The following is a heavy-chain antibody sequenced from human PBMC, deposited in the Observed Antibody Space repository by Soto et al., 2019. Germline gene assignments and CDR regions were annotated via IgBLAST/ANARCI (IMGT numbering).Heavy chain of an antibody. V-gene: IGHV4-59*01. CDR3: AGEPVAGPKAHTVDI. CDR1: CGSISNYY. Sequence: SETLSLTSTVSCGSISNYYWTWIRQPPGKRLEWIGYVDYSGTTNYNPSLKSRVTISVDTSKDQFSLKITSVTAADTAVYYCAGEPVAGPKAHTVDIWGQGTMVT. D-gene: IGHD6-19*01. CDR2: VDYSGTT. J-gene: IGHJ3*02.